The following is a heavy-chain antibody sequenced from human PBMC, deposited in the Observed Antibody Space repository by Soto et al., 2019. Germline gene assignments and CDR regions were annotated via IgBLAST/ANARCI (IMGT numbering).Heavy chain of an antibody. CDR2: IKQDGGEK. CDR1: GFTFSSYW. J-gene: IGHJ4*02. V-gene: IGHV3-7*04. Sequence: PGGSLRLSCAASGFTFSSYWMSWVRQAPGKGLEWVANIKQDGGEKYYVDSVKGRFTISRDNAKKSLYLQMNSLRAEDTAVFYCGRDLRDWDSGSYSYDYWGQGTLVTASS. D-gene: IGHD1-26*01. CDR3: GRDLRDWDSGSYSYDY.